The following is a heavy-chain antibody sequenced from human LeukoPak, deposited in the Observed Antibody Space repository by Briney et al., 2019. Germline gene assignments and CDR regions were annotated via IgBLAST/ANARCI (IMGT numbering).Heavy chain of an antibody. V-gene: IGHV3-23*01. D-gene: IGHD3-22*01. CDR2: ISGSGGST. J-gene: IGHJ4*02. Sequence: PGGSLRLSCAASGFTFSSYAMNWVRQAPGKGLEWVSAISGSGGSTYYADSVKGRFTISRDNSKNTLYLQMNSLRAEDTAVYYCAKAGRATYYYDSSGYYYFDYWGQGTLVTVSS. CDR1: GFTFSSYA. CDR3: AKAGRATYYYDSSGYYYFDY.